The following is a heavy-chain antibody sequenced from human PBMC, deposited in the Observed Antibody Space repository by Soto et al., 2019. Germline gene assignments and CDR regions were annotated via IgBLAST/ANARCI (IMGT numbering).Heavy chain of an antibody. Sequence: GGSLRLSCAASGFTFSSHAMSWVRQAPGKGLEWVSGISGGGGTTYYADSVKGRFTISRDTSKSTLYLQMNSLRVEDTAVYYCTKAVAAVDYWGQGTLVTVSS. CDR1: GFTFSSHA. V-gene: IGHV3-23*01. CDR2: ISGGGGTT. CDR3: TKAVAAVDY. D-gene: IGHD6-19*01. J-gene: IGHJ4*02.